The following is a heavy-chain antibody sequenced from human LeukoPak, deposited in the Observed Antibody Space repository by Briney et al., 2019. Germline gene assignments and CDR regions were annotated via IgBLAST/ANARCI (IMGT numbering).Heavy chain of an antibody. J-gene: IGHJ4*02. CDR2: IYYSGST. CDR1: GGSISSSSYY. V-gene: IGHV4-39*01. Sequence: SETLSLTCTVSGGSISSSSYYWGWIRQPPGKGLEWIGSIYYSGSTYYNPSLKSRVTISVDTSKNQFSLKLSSVTAADTAVYYCVHGSGYYSVDYWGQGTLVTVSS. D-gene: IGHD3-22*01. CDR3: VHGSGYYSVDY.